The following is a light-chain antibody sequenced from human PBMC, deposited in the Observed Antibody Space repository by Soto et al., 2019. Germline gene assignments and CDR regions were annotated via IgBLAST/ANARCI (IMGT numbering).Light chain of an antibody. J-gene: IGLJ1*01. V-gene: IGLV2-8*01. CDR3: SSYAGSNNFDV. CDR2: EVL. CDR1: SSDGGGYNY. Sequence: QSALTQPPSASGSPGQSVTISCTGTSSDGGGYNYVSWYQQPPGKAPKLMIYEVLKRPSGVPDRFSGSKSGNTASLTVSGLQAEDEADYYCSSYAGSNNFDVFGTGTKVTVL.